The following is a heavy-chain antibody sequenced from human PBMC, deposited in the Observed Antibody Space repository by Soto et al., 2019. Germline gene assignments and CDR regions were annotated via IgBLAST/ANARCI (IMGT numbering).Heavy chain of an antibody. V-gene: IGHV5-51*01. CDR1: GYSFTRYW. D-gene: IGHD2-2*01. CDR3: ARQPEYCSSTSCSRGWFDP. J-gene: IGHJ5*02. Sequence: GESLQISGTGSGYSFTRYWIGWVRQMPGKGLEWMGIIYPGDSDTRYSPSFQGQVTISADKSISTAYLQWSSLKASDTAMYYCARQPEYCSSTSCSRGWFDPWGQGTLVTVSS. CDR2: IYPGDSDT.